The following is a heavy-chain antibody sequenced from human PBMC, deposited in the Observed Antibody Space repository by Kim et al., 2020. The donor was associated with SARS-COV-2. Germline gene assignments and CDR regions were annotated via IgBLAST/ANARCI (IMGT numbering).Heavy chain of an antibody. CDR1: RFTFSNYW. CDR2: INQDGSAK. V-gene: IGHV3-7*03. J-gene: IGHJ6*04. CDR3: ARGCTTPACYPRTYYGMDV. D-gene: IGHD2-8*01. Sequence: GGSLRLSCAASRFTFSNYWMNWVRQAPGKGLEWVAIINQDGSAKFYVDSVKGRFTISRVNAENSLYLQMNSLRAEDTAVYYCARGCTTPACYPRTYYGMDVGGEGTTVAVSS.